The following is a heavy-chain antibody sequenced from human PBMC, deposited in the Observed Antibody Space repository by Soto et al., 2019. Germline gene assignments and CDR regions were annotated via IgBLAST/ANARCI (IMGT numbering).Heavy chain of an antibody. V-gene: IGHV1-18*01. J-gene: IGHJ6*03. CDR1: GYSFTNYG. D-gene: IGHD6-19*01. CDR3: ARDRGVAPPVAGNTHYYYYMDV. Sequence: QDQLVQSGVEVKKPGASVKVSCKASGYSFTNYGITWVRQAPGQGFEWMGWISAYNGNTNYAQKFQGRVTMTTDASTSTAYLELRSLRSDVRAVYYCARDRGVAPPVAGNTHYYYYMDVWGKGTTVTVSS. CDR2: ISAYNGNT.